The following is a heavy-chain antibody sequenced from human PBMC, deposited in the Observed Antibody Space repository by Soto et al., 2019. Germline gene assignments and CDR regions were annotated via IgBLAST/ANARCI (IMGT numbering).Heavy chain of an antibody. Sequence: GASVKVSCKASGYTFTPYYMHWLRQAPGQGLEWMGWISPYNGNTNYAQKLQGRVTMTTDTSTSTAYMELRSLRSDDTAVYYCARVGSSSWYVSIYYYYYGMDVWGQGTTVTVSS. J-gene: IGHJ6*02. CDR2: ISPYNGNT. D-gene: IGHD6-13*01. CDR3: ARVGSSSWYVSIYYYYYGMDV. V-gene: IGHV1-18*01. CDR1: GYTFTPYY.